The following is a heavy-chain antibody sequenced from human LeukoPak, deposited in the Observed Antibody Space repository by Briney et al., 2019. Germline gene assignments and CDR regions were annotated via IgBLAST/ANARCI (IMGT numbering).Heavy chain of an antibody. Sequence: ASVKVSCKASGYTFTDYYLHWVRQAPGQGLEWMGWINPNSGGTNYAQTFQGRVTMTRDTSITTAYLELSRLRSDDTAVYYCARASFTMVRGVITKPSYYYYGMDVWGQGTTVTVSS. J-gene: IGHJ6*02. CDR3: ARASFTMVRGVITKPSYYYYGMDV. CDR1: GYTFTDYY. CDR2: INPNSGGT. D-gene: IGHD3-10*01. V-gene: IGHV1-2*02.